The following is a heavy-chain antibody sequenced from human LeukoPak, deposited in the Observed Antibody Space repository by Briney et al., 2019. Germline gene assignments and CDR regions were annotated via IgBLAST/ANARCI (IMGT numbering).Heavy chain of an antibody. J-gene: IGHJ4*02. V-gene: IGHV3-30*03. CDR2: ISYDGSNK. D-gene: IGHD2-2*01. CDR1: GFTFSSYG. Sequence: GGSLRLSCAASGFTFSSYGMHWVRQAPGKGLEWVAVISYDGSNKYYADSVKGRFTISRDNSKNTLYLQMNSLRAEDTAVYYCASGEYQLLLGYFDYWGQGTLVTVSS. CDR3: ASGEYQLLLGYFDY.